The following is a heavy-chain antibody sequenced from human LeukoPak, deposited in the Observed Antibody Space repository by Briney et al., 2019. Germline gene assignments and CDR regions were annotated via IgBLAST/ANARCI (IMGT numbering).Heavy chain of an antibody. CDR3: ARGSRITMVRGAIAKNWYFDL. V-gene: IGHV4-30-2*01. CDR1: GGSISSGGYS. J-gene: IGHJ2*01. CDR2: IYHSGST. D-gene: IGHD3-10*01. Sequence: QTSQTLSLTCAVSGGSISSGGYSWSWIRQPPGKGLEWIGYIYHSGSTYYNPSLKSRVTISVDRSKNQFSLKLSSVTAADTAVYYCARGSRITMVRGAIAKNWYFDLWGRGTLVTVSS.